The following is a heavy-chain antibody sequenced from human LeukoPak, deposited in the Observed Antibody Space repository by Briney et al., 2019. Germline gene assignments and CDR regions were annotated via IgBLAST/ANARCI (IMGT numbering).Heavy chain of an antibody. D-gene: IGHD7-27*01. J-gene: IGHJ4*02. CDR3: ARSGLTGDFYFDY. CDR2: IYYSGTT. V-gene: IGHV4-61*05. CDR1: GGSISGSISSNY. Sequence: SETLSLTCTVSGGSISGSISSNYWTWIRQPPGKGLEWIGYIYYSGTTNYNPSLKSRVTISVDTSKNQFSLKLSSVTAADTAVYYCARSGLTGDFYFDYWGQGTLVTVSS.